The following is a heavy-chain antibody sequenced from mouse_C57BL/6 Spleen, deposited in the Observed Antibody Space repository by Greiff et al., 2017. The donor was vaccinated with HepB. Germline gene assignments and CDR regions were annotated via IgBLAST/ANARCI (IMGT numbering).Heavy chain of an antibody. CDR3: ARGTVDFEV. V-gene: IGHV5-17*01. Sequence: EVKLMESGGGLVKPGGSLKLSCAASGFTFSDYGMHWVRQAPEKGLEWVAYISSGSSTIYYAATVKGRFTISRDNAKNTLFLQMTSLRSEDTAMYYCARGTVDFEVWGTGTTVTVSS. CDR2: ISSGSSTI. D-gene: IGHD1-1*01. J-gene: IGHJ1*03. CDR1: GFTFSDYG.